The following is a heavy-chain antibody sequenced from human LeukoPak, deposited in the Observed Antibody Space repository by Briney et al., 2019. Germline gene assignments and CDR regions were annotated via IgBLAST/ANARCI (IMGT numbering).Heavy chain of an antibody. J-gene: IGHJ1*01. CDR1: GYSFTSYW. CDR2: IYPGDSDT. CDR3: ASTGCSGGSCYSIYFQH. V-gene: IGHV5-51*01. Sequence: GESLKISCKGSGYSFTSYWIGWVRQMPGKGLEWMVIIYPGDSDTRYSPSFQGQVTISADKSISTAYLQWSSLKASDTAMYYCASTGCSGGSCYSIYFQHWGQGTLVTVSS. D-gene: IGHD2-15*01.